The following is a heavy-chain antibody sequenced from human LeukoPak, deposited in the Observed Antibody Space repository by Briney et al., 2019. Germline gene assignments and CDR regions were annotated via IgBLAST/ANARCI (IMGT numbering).Heavy chain of an antibody. D-gene: IGHD5-24*01. CDR1: GGSISDYY. Sequence: PSETLSLTCTVSGGSISDYYWSWIRQPPGKGLEWIGYISYSGNTNYNPSLKSRVTISVDMSKNQFSLKQRSVTAADTAVYYCATGMRDGYNNYYFDYWGQGTLVTVSS. CDR3: ATGMRDGYNNYYFDY. CDR2: ISYSGNT. J-gene: IGHJ4*02. V-gene: IGHV4-59*01.